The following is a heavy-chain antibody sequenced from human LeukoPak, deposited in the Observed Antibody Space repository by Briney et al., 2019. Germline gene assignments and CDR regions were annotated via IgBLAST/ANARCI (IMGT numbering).Heavy chain of an antibody. Sequence: PGGSLRLSCAASGFTFSNFGMSWVRQAPGKGLEWVANIKRDGSEKYYVDSVKGRFTISRDNAKSSLFPQMNSLRADDTAVYYCEGSAGYWGQGTLVTVPS. CDR2: IKRDGSEK. CDR3: EGSAGY. V-gene: IGHV3-7*01. J-gene: IGHJ4*02. CDR1: GFTFSNFG.